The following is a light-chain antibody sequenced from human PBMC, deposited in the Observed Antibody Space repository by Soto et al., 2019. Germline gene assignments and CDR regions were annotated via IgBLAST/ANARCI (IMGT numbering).Light chain of an antibody. Sequence: IQMTQSPSTLSASVGDRVTITCRASHNIERWMAWYQQKPGKAPSLLIYKAYTLKSGVQSRFSGSGSGTEFTLTIRSLQPDDFATYYCKHYNSYSEAFGQGTKVDIK. CDR1: HNIERW. CDR3: KHYNSYSEA. V-gene: IGKV1-5*03. CDR2: KAY. J-gene: IGKJ1*01.